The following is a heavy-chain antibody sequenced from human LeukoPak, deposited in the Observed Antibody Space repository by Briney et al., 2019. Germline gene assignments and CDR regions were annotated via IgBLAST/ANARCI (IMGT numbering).Heavy chain of an antibody. Sequence: SVKVSCKASGGTFSSYAISWVRQAPGQGLEWMGGIIPIFGTANYAQKFQGRVTITADESTSTAYMELSSLRSEDTAVYYCARGGSSWAVETDYYYMDVWGKGTTVTISS. CDR2: IIPIFGTA. CDR1: GGTFSSYA. D-gene: IGHD6-13*01. V-gene: IGHV1-69*13. CDR3: ARGGSSWAVETDYYYMDV. J-gene: IGHJ6*03.